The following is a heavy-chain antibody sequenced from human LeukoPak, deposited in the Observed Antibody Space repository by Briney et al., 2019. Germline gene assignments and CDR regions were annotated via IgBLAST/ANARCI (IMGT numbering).Heavy chain of an antibody. V-gene: IGHV3-21*01. CDR1: GFTFSSYS. Sequence: GGSLRLSCAASGFTFSSYSMNWVRQAPGKGLEWASSISSSSSYIYYADSVKGRFTISRDNAKNSLYLQMNSLRAEDTAVYYCARVPLNTRNYDILTGYYFDYWGQGTLVTVSS. D-gene: IGHD3-9*01. CDR3: ARVPLNTRNYDILTGYYFDY. CDR2: ISSSSSYI. J-gene: IGHJ4*02.